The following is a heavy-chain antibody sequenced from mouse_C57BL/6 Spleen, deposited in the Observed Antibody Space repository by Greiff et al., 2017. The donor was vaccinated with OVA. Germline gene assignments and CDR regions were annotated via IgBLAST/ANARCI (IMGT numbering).Heavy chain of an antibody. V-gene: IGHV3-6*01. CDR3: ARVGGWYFDV. CDR1: GYSITSGYY. Sequence: EVQLQQSGPGLVKPSQSLSLTCSVTGYSITSGYYWNWIRQFPGNKLEWMGYISYDGSNNYNPSLKNRISITRDTSKNQFFLKLNSVTTEDTATYYCARVGGWYFDVWGTGTTVTVSS. J-gene: IGHJ1*03. CDR2: ISYDGSN.